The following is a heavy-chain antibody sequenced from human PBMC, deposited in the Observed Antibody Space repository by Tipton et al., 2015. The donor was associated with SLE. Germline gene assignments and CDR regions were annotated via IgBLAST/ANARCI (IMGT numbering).Heavy chain of an antibody. J-gene: IGHJ3*02. V-gene: IGHV4-34*01. Sequence: TLSLTCAVYGGSFSGYYWSWIRQPPGKGLEWIGEINHSGSTDYNPSLKSRVTIPVDTSKNQLSLKLSSVTAADTAVYYCARDSGSYRAFDIWGQGTMVTVSS. D-gene: IGHD1-26*01. CDR2: INHSGST. CDR1: GGSFSGYY. CDR3: ARDSGSYRAFDI.